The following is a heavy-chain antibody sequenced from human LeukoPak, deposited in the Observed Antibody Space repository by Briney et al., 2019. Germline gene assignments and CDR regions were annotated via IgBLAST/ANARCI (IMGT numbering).Heavy chain of an antibody. CDR3: ARTSRSDYYYYYMDV. V-gene: IGHV3-21*01. J-gene: IGHJ6*03. Sequence: PGGSLRLSCAASGFTFSSYSMNWVRQAPGKGLEWVSSISSSSSYIYCADSVKGRFTISRDNAKNSLYLQMNSLRAEDTAVYYCARTSRSDYYYYYMDVWGKGTTVTVSS. CDR2: ISSSSSYI. CDR1: GFTFSSYS.